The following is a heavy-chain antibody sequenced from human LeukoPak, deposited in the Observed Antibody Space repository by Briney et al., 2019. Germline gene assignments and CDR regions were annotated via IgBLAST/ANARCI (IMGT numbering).Heavy chain of an antibody. CDR1: GGSISSDNW. V-gene: IGHV4-4*02. CDR2: VYHSGTT. Sequence: SETLSLTCAVSGGSISSDNWWSWVRQPPGKGLEWIGEVYHSGTTNYNPSLKSRVTISVDKSKNQFSLNLRSVTAADTAVYYCARATLDENSAYYPYFDYGGQGTLVTVSS. D-gene: IGHD3-22*01. J-gene: IGHJ4*02. CDR3: ARATLDENSAYYPYFDY.